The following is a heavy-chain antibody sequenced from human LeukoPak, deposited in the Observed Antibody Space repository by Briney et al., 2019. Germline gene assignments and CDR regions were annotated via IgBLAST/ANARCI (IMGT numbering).Heavy chain of an antibody. V-gene: IGHV1-46*01. J-gene: IGHJ3*02. CDR1: GYTFTSYY. CDR3: ARGYYDFWSGYYGLDAFDI. CDR2: INPSGGST. D-gene: IGHD3-3*01. Sequence: GASVKVSCKASGYTFTSYYMHWVRQAPGQGLEWMGIINPSGGSTSYAQKFQGRVTMTRDTSTSTVYMELSSLRSEDTAVYYCARGYYDFWSGYYGLDAFDIWGQGTMVTVSS.